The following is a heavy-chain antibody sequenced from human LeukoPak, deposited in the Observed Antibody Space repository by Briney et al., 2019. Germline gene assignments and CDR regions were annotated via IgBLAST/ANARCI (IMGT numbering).Heavy chain of an antibody. D-gene: IGHD1-26*01. CDR3: ANAASYSADY. CDR2: MYFSGST. CDR1: GESFSGYC. J-gene: IGHJ4*02. V-gene: IGHV4-34*01. Sequence: PSETLSLTCAGYGESFSGYCWVWIRQPPGKGLEWIGSMYFSGSTHYNPSLKSRVTISVDTSKNQFSLKLTSVTAADTAVYYCANAASYSADYWGQGTLVTVSS.